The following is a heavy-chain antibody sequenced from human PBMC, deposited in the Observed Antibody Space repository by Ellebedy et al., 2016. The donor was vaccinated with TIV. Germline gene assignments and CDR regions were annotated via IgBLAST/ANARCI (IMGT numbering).Heavy chain of an antibody. CDR1: GFTFSRYV. V-gene: IGHV3-30*09. CDR3: AGDRPATVVAGALEY. CDR2: ITYDGSNK. D-gene: IGHD3-22*01. J-gene: IGHJ4*02. Sequence: GESLKISCAASGFTFSRYVMHWVRQAAGKGLEWVSSITYDGSNKYYADAVKGRFAISRDNSENTLYRQVNSLTTEDTAAYYCAGDRPATVVAGALEYWGQGTLVTVSS.